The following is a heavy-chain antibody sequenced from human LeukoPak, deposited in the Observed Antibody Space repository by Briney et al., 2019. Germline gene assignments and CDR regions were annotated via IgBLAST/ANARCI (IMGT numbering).Heavy chain of an antibody. Sequence: GGSLRLSCVASGFTISSYWMHWVRQAPGKGLEWVAKIKQDGSEEYYVDSVKGRFTISRDNAKNSLYLQMNSLRAEDTAVYYCARRYFDYWGQGILVTVSS. CDR2: IKQDGSEE. CDR3: ARRYFDY. CDR1: GFTISSYW. J-gene: IGHJ4*02. V-gene: IGHV3-7*03.